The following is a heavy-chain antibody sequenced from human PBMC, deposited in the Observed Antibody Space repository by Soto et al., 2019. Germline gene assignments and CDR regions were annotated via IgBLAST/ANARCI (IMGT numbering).Heavy chain of an antibody. CDR3: ARGSLGTGYSYGVNY. D-gene: IGHD5-18*01. J-gene: IGHJ4*02. Sequence: PGGSLRLSCAASGFTFSSYAMHWVRQAPGKGLEWVAVISYDGSNKYYADSVKGRFTISRDNSKNTLYLQMNSLRAEDTAVYYCARGSLGTGYSYGVNYWGQGTLVTVSS. CDR2: ISYDGSNK. CDR1: GFTFSSYA. V-gene: IGHV3-30-3*01.